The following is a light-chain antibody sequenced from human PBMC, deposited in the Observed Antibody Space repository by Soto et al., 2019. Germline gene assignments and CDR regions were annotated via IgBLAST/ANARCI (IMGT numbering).Light chain of an antibody. CDR3: QQSFSTLLIT. J-gene: IGKJ5*01. V-gene: IGKV1-39*01. CDR2: AAS. CDR1: LSINTY. Sequence: DLQMTQSPSSLSASIGDGVTITCRASLSINTYLNWYQQKPGKARKLLISAASNMQTGVPSRFSGSGSGTDFTLTISSLQTEDFAIYYCQQSFSTLLITFGQGTRLEIK.